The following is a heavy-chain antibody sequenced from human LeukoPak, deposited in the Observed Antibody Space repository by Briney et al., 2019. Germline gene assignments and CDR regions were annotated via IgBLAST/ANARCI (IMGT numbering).Heavy chain of an antibody. CDR2: IYYSGST. Sequence: SETLSLTCTVSGGSISSYYWSWLRQPPGKGLEWLGYIYYSGSTNYNPSLKSRVTISADTSKNQFSLKLSSVTAADTAVYYCARAGYYYDSSGYFRFDPWGQGTLVTVSS. J-gene: IGHJ5*02. D-gene: IGHD3-22*01. CDR3: ARAGYYYDSSGYFRFDP. V-gene: IGHV4-59*01. CDR1: GGSISSYY.